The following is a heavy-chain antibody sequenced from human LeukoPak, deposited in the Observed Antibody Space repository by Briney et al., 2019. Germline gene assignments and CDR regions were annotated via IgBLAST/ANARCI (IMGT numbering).Heavy chain of an antibody. D-gene: IGHD2-8*01. CDR1: GGSISSSSYY. Sequence: SETLSLTCTVSGGSISSSSYYWGWIRQPPGKGLEWIGSIYYSGSTYYNPSLKSRVTISVDTSKNQFSLKLSSVTAADTAVYYCARVERIPYCTNGVCYKGTYYYYGMDVWGQGTTVTVSS. V-gene: IGHV4-39*01. CDR2: IYYSGST. CDR3: ARVERIPYCTNGVCYKGTYYYYGMDV. J-gene: IGHJ6*02.